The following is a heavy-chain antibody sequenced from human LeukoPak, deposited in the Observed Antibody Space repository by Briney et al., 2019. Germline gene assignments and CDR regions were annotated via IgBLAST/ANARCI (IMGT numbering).Heavy chain of an antibody. J-gene: IGHJ6*02. CDR3: AKGDYYDSSGYYHNPYYYYGMDV. Sequence: GGSLRLSCAASGLTFSSYAMSWVRQAPGKGLEWVSAISGSGGSTYYADSVKGRFTISRDNSKNTLYLQMNSLRAEDTAAYYCAKGDYYDSSGYYHNPYYYYGMDVWGQGTTVTVSS. V-gene: IGHV3-23*01. D-gene: IGHD3-22*01. CDR1: GLTFSSYA. CDR2: ISGSGGST.